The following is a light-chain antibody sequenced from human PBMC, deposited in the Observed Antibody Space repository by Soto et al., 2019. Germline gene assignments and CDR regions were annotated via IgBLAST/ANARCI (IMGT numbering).Light chain of an antibody. CDR3: QQSYSVPIT. CDR1: ESISTH. CDR2: AAS. Sequence: DIQMTQSPSSLSGSVGDRVTITCRASESISTHLNWYQQKSGGAPQLLIQAASTLQTGVPSRFSGSGSGTDFTLTISSLQPEDFATYHCQQSYSVPITFGQGTRLEIK. V-gene: IGKV1-39*01. J-gene: IGKJ5*01.